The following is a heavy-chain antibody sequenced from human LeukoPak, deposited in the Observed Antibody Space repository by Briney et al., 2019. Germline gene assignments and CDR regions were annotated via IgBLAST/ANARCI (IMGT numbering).Heavy chain of an antibody. CDR2: INPNSGGT. CDR1: GYTFTGYY. D-gene: IGHD4-11*01. V-gene: IGHV1-2*02. J-gene: IGHJ4*02. CDR3: ARGLTVTTSAPGY. Sequence: ASVKVSCKASGYTFTGYYMHWVRQTPGQGLEWMGWINPNSGGTNYAQKFQGRVTMTRDTSISTAYMELSRLRSDDTAVYYCARGLTVTTSAPGYWGQGTLVTVSS.